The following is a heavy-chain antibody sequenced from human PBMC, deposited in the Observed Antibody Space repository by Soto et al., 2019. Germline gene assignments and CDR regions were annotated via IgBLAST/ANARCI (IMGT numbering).Heavy chain of an antibody. Sequence: SETLSLTCAVYGGFLSESYWTGIRQPPGKGLEWIGEINHVGGTNYNPSLKSRATMSVDTSQNQFSLRLISVTAADTAMYFCVRIRYQLPSSVLWLDPWGQGTPVTVSS. CDR1: GGFLSESY. J-gene: IGHJ5*02. CDR3: VRIRYQLPSSVLWLDP. D-gene: IGHD3-16*01. V-gene: IGHV4-34*01. CDR2: INHVGGT.